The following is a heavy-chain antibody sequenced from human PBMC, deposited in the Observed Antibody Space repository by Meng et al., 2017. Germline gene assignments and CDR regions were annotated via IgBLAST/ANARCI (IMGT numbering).Heavy chain of an antibody. CDR2: IYYSGST. J-gene: IGHJ4*02. CDR3: ASVVRGVINFDY. V-gene: IGHV4-31*03. CDR1: GGSISSGGYY. Sequence: QVHLQESGPGLVTTSQTLSLPCTVAGGSISSGGYYWSWIRQHPGKGLEWIGYIYYSGSTYYNPSLKSRVTISVDTSKNQFSLKLSSVTAADTAVYYCASVVRGVINFDYWGQGTLVTVSS. D-gene: IGHD3-10*02.